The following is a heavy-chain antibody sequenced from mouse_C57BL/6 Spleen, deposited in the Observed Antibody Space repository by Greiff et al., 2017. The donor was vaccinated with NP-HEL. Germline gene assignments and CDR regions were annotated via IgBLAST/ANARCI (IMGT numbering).Heavy chain of an antibody. CDR1: GFNIKDDY. J-gene: IGHJ2*01. V-gene: IGHV14-4*01. CDR2: IDPENGDT. CDR3: TTRGNHDY. Sequence: VHVKQSGAELVRPGASVKLSCTASGFNIKDDYMHWVKQRPEQGLEWIGWIDPENGDTEYASKFQGKATITADTSSNTAYLQLSSLTSEDTAVYYCTTRGNHDYWGQGTTLTVSS. D-gene: IGHD2-1*01.